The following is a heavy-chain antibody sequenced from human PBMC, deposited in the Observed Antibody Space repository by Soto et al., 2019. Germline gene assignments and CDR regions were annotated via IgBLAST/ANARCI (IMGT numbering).Heavy chain of an antibody. D-gene: IGHD3-16*01. Sequence: GASVKVSCKTSGYTFISYPMHWVRQAPGQGLEWMGWINPGNGDTKYSQKFQGRITITTNTAATTAYLEVNGLTSEDAAVYFCARDRVGRPGQIAETLLYDFDYWGQGTLVTVSS. CDR2: INPGNGDT. CDR3: ARDRVGRPGQIAETLLYDFDY. J-gene: IGHJ4*02. V-gene: IGHV1-3*01. CDR1: GYTFISYP.